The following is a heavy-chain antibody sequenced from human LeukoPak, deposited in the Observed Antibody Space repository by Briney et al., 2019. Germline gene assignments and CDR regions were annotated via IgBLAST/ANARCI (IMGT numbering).Heavy chain of an antibody. V-gene: IGHV4-4*07. CDR1: GGSISTYY. CDR2: MYTSGST. J-gene: IGHJ4*02. CDR3: ARQTYDFWSGYYPYYFDY. D-gene: IGHD3-3*01. Sequence: SETLSLTCTVSGGSISTYYWSWIRQPAGKGLEWIGRMYTSGSTNYNPSLKSRVTMPVDMSKNQFSLKLSSVTAADTAVYYCARQTYDFWSGYYPYYFDYWGQGTLVTVSS.